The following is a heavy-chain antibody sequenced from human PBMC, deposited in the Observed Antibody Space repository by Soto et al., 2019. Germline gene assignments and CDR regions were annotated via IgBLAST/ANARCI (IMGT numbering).Heavy chain of an antibody. Sequence: QVHLVQSGAEVKKPGASVKVSCKASGYTFNTYGITWVRQAPGQGLEWMAWINAYNGNTLYAKNLQGRVTMTTDTSTSTAYMDMNSLTSADTAVYYCARDRDRVADFWGQGTMVTVSS. CDR3: ARDRDRVADF. V-gene: IGHV1-18*01. J-gene: IGHJ3*01. D-gene: IGHD5-12*01. CDR2: INAYNGNT. CDR1: GYTFNTYG.